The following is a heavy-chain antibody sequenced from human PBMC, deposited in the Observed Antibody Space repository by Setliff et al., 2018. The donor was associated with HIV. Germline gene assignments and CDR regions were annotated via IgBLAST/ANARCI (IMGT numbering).Heavy chain of an antibody. Sequence: ASVKVSCKASGYIFTRNAMHWVRQAPGQRLEWMGWINTVNGNTKYSQKFQGRVTITRDTSASTVYMELSSLRSGDTAVYYCARDLNSGDYPHWFDPWGQGTLVTVSS. CDR2: INTVNGNT. D-gene: IGHD4-17*01. V-gene: IGHV1-3*04. CDR1: GYIFTRNA. CDR3: ARDLNSGDYPHWFDP. J-gene: IGHJ5*02.